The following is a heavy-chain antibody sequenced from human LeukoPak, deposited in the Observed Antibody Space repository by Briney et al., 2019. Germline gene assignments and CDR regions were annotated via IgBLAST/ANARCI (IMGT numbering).Heavy chain of an antibody. D-gene: IGHD5-18*01. CDR2: IYYSGST. V-gene: IGHV4-39*07. CDR3: AREGGYSYGGAYAEYFQH. J-gene: IGHJ1*01. Sequence: SETLSLTCTVSGGSISSSSYYWGWIRQPPGKGLEWIGSIYYSGSTYYNPSLKSRVTISVDTSKNQFSLKLSSVTAADTAVYYCAREGGYSYGGAYAEYFQHWGQGTLVTVSS. CDR1: GGSISSSSYY.